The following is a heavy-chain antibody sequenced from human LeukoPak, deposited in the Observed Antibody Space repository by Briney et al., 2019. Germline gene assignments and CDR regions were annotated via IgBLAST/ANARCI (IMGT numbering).Heavy chain of an antibody. CDR2: IYYSGST. CDR3: ARSDGQQQPHDGRCWFDP. J-gene: IGHJ5*02. D-gene: IGHD6-13*01. CDR1: GGSISSSSYY. Sequence: SETLSLTCTVSGGSISSSSYYWGWIRQPPGKGLEWIGSIYYSGSTYYNPSLKSRVTISVDTSKNQFSLKLSSVTAADTAVYYCARSDGQQQPHDGRCWFDPWGQGTLVTVSS. V-gene: IGHV4-39*07.